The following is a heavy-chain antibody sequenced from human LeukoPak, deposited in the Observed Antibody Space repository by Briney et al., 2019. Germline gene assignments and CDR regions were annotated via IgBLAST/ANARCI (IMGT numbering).Heavy chain of an antibody. Sequence: GGSLRLSCAASGFSFPSHSFHWVRQSPGKGLEWVAYIGTSSSTIYQAKSVKGRFSISRDNAKNSLFLQMDSLRVEDTAVYYCARDRGTFGVADSWGQGTLVAVFS. CDR1: GFSFPSHS. CDR2: IGTSSSTI. D-gene: IGHD3-3*01. V-gene: IGHV3-48*04. CDR3: ARDRGTFGVADS. J-gene: IGHJ4*02.